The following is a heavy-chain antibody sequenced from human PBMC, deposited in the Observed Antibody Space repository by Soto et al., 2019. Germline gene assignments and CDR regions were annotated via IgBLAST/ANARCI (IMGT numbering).Heavy chain of an antibody. J-gene: IGHJ4*02. CDR1: GFTFSSYA. CDR3: AKGSSYSGYDYEYYFDY. Sequence: GGSLRLSCAASGFTFSSYAMSWVRQAPGKGLEWVSSITGSGSSTYYADSVKGRFTISRDNSRKTLYVQMNSLRADDTAVYYCAKGSSYSGYDYEYYFDYWGQGTLVTVSS. V-gene: IGHV3-23*01. D-gene: IGHD5-12*01. CDR2: ITGSGSST.